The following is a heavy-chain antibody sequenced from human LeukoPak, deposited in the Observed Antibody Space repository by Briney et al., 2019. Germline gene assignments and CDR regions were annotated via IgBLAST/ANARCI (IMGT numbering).Heavy chain of an antibody. CDR3: ARAASPTRAFDY. J-gene: IGHJ4*02. V-gene: IGHV1-2*02. CDR1: GYTFTGYY. CDR2: INPNSGGT. Sequence: ASVKVSCKASGYTFTGYYMHWVRQAPGQGLEWMGWINPNSGGTNYAQKFQGGVTMTRDTSISTAYMELSRLRSDDTAVYYCARAASPTRAFDYWGQGTLVTVSS.